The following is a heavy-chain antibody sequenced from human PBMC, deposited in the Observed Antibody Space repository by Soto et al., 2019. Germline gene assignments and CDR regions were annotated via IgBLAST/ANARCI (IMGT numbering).Heavy chain of an antibody. CDR3: ARDLYSSSARYFDY. D-gene: IGHD6-6*01. Sequence: EVQLVESGGGLVKPGGSLRLSCVASGFTFSSYSMNWVRQAPGKGLEWVSSISSSSSYIYYADSVKGRFTISRDNAKNSLYLQMNSLRAEDTAVYYCARDLYSSSARYFDYWGQETLVTVSS. CDR1: GFTFSSYS. CDR2: ISSSSSYI. J-gene: IGHJ4*02. V-gene: IGHV3-21*01.